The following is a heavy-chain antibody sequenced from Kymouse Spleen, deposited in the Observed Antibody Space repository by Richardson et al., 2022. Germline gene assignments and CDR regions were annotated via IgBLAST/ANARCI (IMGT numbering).Heavy chain of an antibody. J-gene: IGHJ4*02. CDR2: INSDGSST. CDR1: GFTFSSYW. Sequence: EVQLVESGGGLVQPGGSLRLSCAASGFTFSSYWMHWVRQAPGKGLVWVSRINSDGSSTSYADSVKGRFTISRDNAKNTLYLQMNSLRAEDTAVYYCASRIL*WW*LLSFDYWGQGTLVTVSS. CDR3: ASRIL*WW*LLSFDY. V-gene: IGHV3-74*01. D-gene: IGHD2-15*01.